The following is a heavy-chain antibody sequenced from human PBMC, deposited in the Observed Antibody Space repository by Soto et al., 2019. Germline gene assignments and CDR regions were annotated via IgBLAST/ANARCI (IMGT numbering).Heavy chain of an antibody. CDR3: AKVDKRIAGAGAYDY. Sequence: EVQLLESGGGLVQPGGSLRLSCAASGFTFSSYAMSWVRQAPGKGLEWVSAISGSGGSTYYADSVKGRFTISRDNSKNKLYLQMNSRRAEDTAVYYCAKVDKRIAGAGAYDYWGQGTLVTVSS. CDR2: ISGSGGST. V-gene: IGHV3-23*01. CDR1: GFTFSSYA. J-gene: IGHJ4*02. D-gene: IGHD6-13*01.